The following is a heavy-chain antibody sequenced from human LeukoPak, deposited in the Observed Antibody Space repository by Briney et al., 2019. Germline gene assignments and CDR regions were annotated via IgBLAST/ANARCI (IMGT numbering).Heavy chain of an antibody. CDR1: GGSFSGYY. J-gene: IGHJ4*02. CDR2: INHSGST. Sequence: TSETLSLTCAVYGGSFSGYYWSWLRQPPGKGLEWIGEINHSGSTNYNPSLKSRVTISVDTSKNQFSLKLSSVTAADTAVYYCARGAQIDYDFWSGYSNYYFDYWGQGTLVTVSS. V-gene: IGHV4-34*01. CDR3: ARGAQIDYDFWSGYSNYYFDY. D-gene: IGHD3-3*01.